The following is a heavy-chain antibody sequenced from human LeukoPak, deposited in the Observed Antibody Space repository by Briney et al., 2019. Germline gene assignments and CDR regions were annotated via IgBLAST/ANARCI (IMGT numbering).Heavy chain of an antibody. Sequence: ASVKVSCKASGGTFSSYAISWVRQAPGQGLEWMGWINPNSGGTNYAQKFQGRVTMTRDTSISTAYMELSRLRSDDTAVYYCARETPLVVVAATSSYYYYMDVWGKGTTVTVSS. CDR1: GGTFSSYA. D-gene: IGHD2-15*01. J-gene: IGHJ6*03. CDR2: INPNSGGT. CDR3: ARETPLVVVAATSSYYYYMDV. V-gene: IGHV1-2*02.